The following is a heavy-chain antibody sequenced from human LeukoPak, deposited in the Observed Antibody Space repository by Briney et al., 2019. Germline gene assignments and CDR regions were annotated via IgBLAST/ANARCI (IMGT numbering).Heavy chain of an antibody. V-gene: IGHV3-15*01. J-gene: IGHJ4*02. D-gene: IGHD2-2*01. CDR3: TSDFVVIAAAVFDY. Sequence: GGSLRLSCAASGFTFSNAWMSWVRQAPGKGLEWVGRIKNKSAGGKTDYAATVKGRFTISRDNSKTTLYLQMNSLKTEDTAVYYCTSDFVVIAAAVFDYWGQGTLVTVSS. CDR1: GFTFSNAW. CDR2: IKNKSAGGKT.